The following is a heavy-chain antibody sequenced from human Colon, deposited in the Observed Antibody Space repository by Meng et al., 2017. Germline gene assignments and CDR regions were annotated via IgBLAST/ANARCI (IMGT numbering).Heavy chain of an antibody. CDR2: IDLGGTP. J-gene: IGHJ4*02. V-gene: IGHV4-4*02. CDR1: GGSISSYKV. D-gene: IGHD6-19*01. Sequence: QLPGPGPGLGGASGTPSLTCRAPGGSISSYKVWSWVRQPPGKGLEWIGQIDLGGTPYYNPSLESRVIMSLDKSKNQLSLRLTSVAAADTAVYYCARHGGWHFDYWGQGALVTVSS. CDR3: ARHGGWHFDY.